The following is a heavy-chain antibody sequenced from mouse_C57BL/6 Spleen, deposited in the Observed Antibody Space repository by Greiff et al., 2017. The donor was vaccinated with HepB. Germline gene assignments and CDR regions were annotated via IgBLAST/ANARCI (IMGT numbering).Heavy chain of an antibody. CDR2: ISSGGSYT. Sequence: EVKLMESGGDLVKPGGSLKLSCAASGFTFSSYGMSWVRQTPDKRLEWVATISSGGSYTYYPDSVKGRFTISRDNAKNTLYLQMSSLKSEDTAMYYCAIHYYGSSNWYFDVWGTGTTVTVSS. CDR3: AIHYYGSSNWYFDV. CDR1: GFTFSSYG. J-gene: IGHJ1*03. D-gene: IGHD1-1*01. V-gene: IGHV5-6*01.